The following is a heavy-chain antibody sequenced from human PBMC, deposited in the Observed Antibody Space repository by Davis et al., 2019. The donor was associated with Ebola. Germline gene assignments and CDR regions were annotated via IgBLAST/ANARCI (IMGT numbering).Heavy chain of an antibody. CDR3: AHRGYCKQCAPGGYGMDV. CDR1: GGSISSGGYY. D-gene: IGHD2-15*01. J-gene: IGHJ6*02. V-gene: IGHV2-5*08. CDR2: IYWDDDK. Sequence: TLSLTCTVSGGSISSGGYYWSWIRQPPGKALEWLALIYWDDDKRYSPSLKSRLTITKDTSKNQVVLTMTNMDPVDTATYYCAHRGYCKQCAPGGYGMDVWGQGTTVTVSS.